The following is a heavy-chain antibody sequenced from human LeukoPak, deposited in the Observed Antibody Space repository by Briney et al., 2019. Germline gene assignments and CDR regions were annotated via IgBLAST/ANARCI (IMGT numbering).Heavy chain of an antibody. Sequence: GGSLRLSCAASGFTFSDHHMDWVRQAPGKGLEWVGRSRNRAKGYTTDYAASVKGRFTISRDDSKSTLYLQMNSLETEDTAVYYCSRDATGDHWGQGTLVSVSS. V-gene: IGHV3-72*01. CDR3: SRDATGDH. J-gene: IGHJ4*02. CDR1: GFTFSDHH. CDR2: SRNRAKGYTT.